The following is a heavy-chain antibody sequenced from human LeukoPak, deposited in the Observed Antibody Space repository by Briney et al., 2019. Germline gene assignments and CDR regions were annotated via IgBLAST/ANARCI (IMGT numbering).Heavy chain of an antibody. CDR2: INNSGST. D-gene: IGHD2-21*01. J-gene: IGHJ4*02. V-gene: IGHV4-59*08. Sequence: SETLSLTCTVSGGSISGYYWSWIRQPPGKGLEWIGYINNSGSTNYNPSLKSRVTISVDTSRNQLSPKLSSVTAADTAVYYCARHLAARLGGARFSDYWGQGTLVTVSS. CDR3: ARHLAARLGGARFSDY. CDR1: GGSISGYY.